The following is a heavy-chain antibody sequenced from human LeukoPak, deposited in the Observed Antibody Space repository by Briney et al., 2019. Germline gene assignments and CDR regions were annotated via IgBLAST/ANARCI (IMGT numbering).Heavy chain of an antibody. J-gene: IGHJ5*02. V-gene: IGHV4-4*07. D-gene: IGHD3-10*01. CDR1: GGSISSYY. CDR2: IYTSGST. CDR3: ARGIYYYGSGRGVNWFDP. Sequence: SDTLSLICTLSGGSISSYYWSWIRQPAGEGLECIRRIYTSGSTNYNPSLKSRVTMSVDTPKNHFSLKLSSVTAAGTAVYYCARGIYYYGSGRGVNWFDPWGQGTLVTVSS.